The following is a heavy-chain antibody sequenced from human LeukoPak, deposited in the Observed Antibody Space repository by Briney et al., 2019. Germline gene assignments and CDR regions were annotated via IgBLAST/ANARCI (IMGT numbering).Heavy chain of an antibody. CDR1: GFTFRSYG. D-gene: IGHD1-14*01. CDR3: ARDNLGFDP. J-gene: IGHJ5*02. CDR2: IRYDGNNK. V-gene: IGHV3-30*02. Sequence: GGSLRLSCAASGFTFRSYGMHWIRQAPGKGLEWVAFIRYDGNNKYYADSVKGRFTISRDNSKNTLYLQMNSLRAEDTAVYYCARDNLGFDPWGQGTLVTVSS.